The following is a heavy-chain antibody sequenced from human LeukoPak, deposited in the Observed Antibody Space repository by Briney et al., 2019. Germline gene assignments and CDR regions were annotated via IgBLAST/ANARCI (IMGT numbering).Heavy chain of an antibody. V-gene: IGHV2-5*01. CDR3: AHYGDYRFLYYFVY. CDR2: IYWNNDN. CDR1: GFSLSTSGVG. Sequence: SGPTLVIPTQTLTLTCTFSGFSLSTSGVGVGWIRQPPGKALEWLALIYWNNDNRYSPSLKSRLTIAKDTSKNQVVLTMTNMDPVDTGTYFCAHYGDYRFLYYFVYWGQGTLVTVSS. J-gene: IGHJ4*02. D-gene: IGHD4-17*01.